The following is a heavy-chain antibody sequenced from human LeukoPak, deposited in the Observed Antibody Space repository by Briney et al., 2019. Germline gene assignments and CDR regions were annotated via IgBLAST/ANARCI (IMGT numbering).Heavy chain of an antibody. CDR3: AKGGYTTWFDP. CDR2: IRSNGGDT. CDR1: GFTFREYS. Sequence: GGSLRLSCASSGFTFREYSMSWVRQAPGKGLEWVSNIRSNGGDTYYTDSVKGRFTISRDNSKNTLYLEMNSLRAEDTAVYYCAKGGYTTWFDPWGQGTLVTVSS. J-gene: IGHJ5*02. D-gene: IGHD2-15*01. V-gene: IGHV3-23*01.